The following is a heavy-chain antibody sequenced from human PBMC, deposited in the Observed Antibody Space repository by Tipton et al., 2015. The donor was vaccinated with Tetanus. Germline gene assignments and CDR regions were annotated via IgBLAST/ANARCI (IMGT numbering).Heavy chain of an antibody. V-gene: IGHV1-69*12. Sequence: VQLVQSGAEVKKPGSSVKVSCKASGGTFSSYAISWVRQAPGQGLEWMGGIIPIFGTANYAQKFQGRVTITADESTSTAYMELSSLRSEDTAVYYCARTYDYDSSGYYYAFDIWGQGTMVTVSS. J-gene: IGHJ3*02. CDR2: IIPIFGTA. CDR3: ARTYDYDSSGYYYAFDI. CDR1: GGTFSSYA. D-gene: IGHD3-22*01.